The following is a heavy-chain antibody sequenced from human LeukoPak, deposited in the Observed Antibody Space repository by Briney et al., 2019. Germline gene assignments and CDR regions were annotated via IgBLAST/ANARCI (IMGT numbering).Heavy chain of an antibody. J-gene: IGHJ4*02. D-gene: IGHD1-14*01. CDR1: GFTFSSYA. CDR3: ANRLGATPGY. Sequence: GGSLRLSCAASGFTFSSYAMSWVRQAPGKGLVWVSAISGSGGSTYYADSVKGRFTISRDNSKNTLYLQMNSLRAEDTAVYYCANRLGATPGYWGQGTLVTVSS. V-gene: IGHV3-23*01. CDR2: ISGSGGST.